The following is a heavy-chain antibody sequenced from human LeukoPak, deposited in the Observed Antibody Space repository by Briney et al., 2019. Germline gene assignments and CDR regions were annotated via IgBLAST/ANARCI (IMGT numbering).Heavy chain of an antibody. J-gene: IGHJ1*01. Sequence: GRSLRLSCAASGFTFSSYGMHWVRQAPGKGLEWVAVISYDGSNKYYGDSVKGRFTISRDNSKNTLYLQMNSLRAEDTAVYYCAKDLSSSSGYFQHWGQGTLVTVSS. V-gene: IGHV3-30*18. CDR1: GFTFSSYG. CDR3: AKDLSSSSGYFQH. CDR2: ISYDGSNK. D-gene: IGHD6-6*01.